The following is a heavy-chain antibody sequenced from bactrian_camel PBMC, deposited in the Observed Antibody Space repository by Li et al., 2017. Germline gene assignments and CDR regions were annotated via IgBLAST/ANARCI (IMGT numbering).Heavy chain of an antibody. Sequence: HVQLVESGGGSVQAGGSLKLSCQASLRVVDTCGMAWYRQQPGKEREAVAAIDSDNMRSYADSVKGRFTISISKDNARNTIFLQMNKLKPEDSAMYYCAASPDTFYDPRFCSLLADRYNDWGQGTQVTVS. V-gene: IGHV3S55*01. J-gene: IGHJ4*01. CDR1: LRVVDTCG. CDR3: AASPDTFYDPRFCSLLADRYND. CDR2: IDSDNMR. D-gene: IGHD4*01.